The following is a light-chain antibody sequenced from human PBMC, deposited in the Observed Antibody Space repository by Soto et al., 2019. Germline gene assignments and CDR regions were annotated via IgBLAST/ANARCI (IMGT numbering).Light chain of an antibody. CDR1: QTVGSN. CDR2: GAS. Sequence: EIFLTPSPDPLSLYSDARSILPLRASQTVGSNLAWYQQKPGQAPRLLIYGASTRASDTPARFSGSGSVTEFALTISRLEPEDFAVYYCQQHGNSPCTFGQGTKVEIK. V-gene: IGKV3D-15*01. J-gene: IGKJ1*01. CDR3: QQHGNSPCT.